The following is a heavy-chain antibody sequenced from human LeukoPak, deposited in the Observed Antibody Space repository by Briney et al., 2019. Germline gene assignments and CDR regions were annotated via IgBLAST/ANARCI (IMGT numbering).Heavy chain of an antibody. V-gene: IGHV3-48*03. CDR3: ARVKWHYEGYFDY. D-gene: IGHD1-7*01. J-gene: IGHJ4*02. CDR1: GFNFSSAE. CDR2: ITTRGDVF. Sequence: PGGSLRLSCAVSGFNFSSAEMNWVRQAPGKGLEWISYITTRGDVFYYADSVKGRFTISRDSAKNSLFLQMNSLRADDTAVYYCARVKWHYEGYFDYWGQGTLVTVSS.